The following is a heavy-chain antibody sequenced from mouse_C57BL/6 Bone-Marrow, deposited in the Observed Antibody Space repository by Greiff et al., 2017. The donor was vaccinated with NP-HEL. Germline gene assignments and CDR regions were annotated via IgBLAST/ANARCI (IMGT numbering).Heavy chain of an antibody. Sequence: VQLQQSGAELVRPGASVKLSCTASGFNIKDDYMHWVKQRPEQGLEWIGWIDPENGDTEYASKFQGKATITADTSSNTAYLQLSSLTSEDTAVYYCTTFLRDYAMDYWGQGTSVTVSS. CDR2: IDPENGDT. J-gene: IGHJ4*01. D-gene: IGHD1-1*01. V-gene: IGHV14-4*01. CDR1: GFNIKDDY. CDR3: TTFLRDYAMDY.